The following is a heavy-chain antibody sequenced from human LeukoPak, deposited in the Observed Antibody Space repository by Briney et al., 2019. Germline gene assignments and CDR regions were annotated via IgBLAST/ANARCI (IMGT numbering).Heavy chain of an antibody. J-gene: IGHJ3*02. V-gene: IGHV3-9*01. D-gene: IGHD3-22*01. Sequence: GGSLRLSCAASGFTFDDYAMHWVRQAPGKGLEWVSGISWNSGSIGYADSVKGRFTISRDNAENSLYLQMNSLRAEDTAVYYCARYYYDSSGSDAFDIWGQGTMVTVSS. CDR1: GFTFDDYA. CDR3: ARYYYDSSGSDAFDI. CDR2: ISWNSGSI.